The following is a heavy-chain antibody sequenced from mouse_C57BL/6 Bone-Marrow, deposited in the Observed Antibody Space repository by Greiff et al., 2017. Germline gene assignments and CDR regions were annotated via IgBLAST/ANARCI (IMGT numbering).Heavy chain of an antibody. Sequence: EVKLMESGGGLVQPGGSLKLSCAASGFTFSDYYMYWVRQTPEKRLEWVAYISNGGGSTYYPDNVKGRFTISRDNAKNTLYLQMSRLKSEDTAMYYCARQGEYYGSWYFDVWGTGTTVTVSS. CDR2: ISNGGGST. CDR3: ARQGEYYGSWYFDV. V-gene: IGHV5-12*01. J-gene: IGHJ1*03. D-gene: IGHD1-1*01. CDR1: GFTFSDYY.